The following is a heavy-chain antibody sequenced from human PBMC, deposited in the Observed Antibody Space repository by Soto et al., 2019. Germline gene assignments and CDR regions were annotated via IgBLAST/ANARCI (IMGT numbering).Heavy chain of an antibody. CDR2: ISNSGST. CDR3: ARGVEIIAVAARGWFDP. Sequence: SETLSLTCTVSGGSVTSDEDYWSWIRQSPGKGLEWIGYISNSGSTGYNPSLKTRLSMSVDRSKNQFTLRLTSVTAADTAVYYCARGVEIIAVAARGWFDPWGQGTLVTVSS. V-gene: IGHV4-30-4*01. CDR1: GGSVTSDEDY. D-gene: IGHD6-19*01. J-gene: IGHJ5*02.